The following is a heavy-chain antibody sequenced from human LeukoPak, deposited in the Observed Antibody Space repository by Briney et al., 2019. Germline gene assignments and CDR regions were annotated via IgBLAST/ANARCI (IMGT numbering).Heavy chain of an antibody. CDR2: ISSSSSYI. CDR1: GFTFSSYS. CDR3: ATGTCSSTSCFL. J-gene: IGHJ4*02. D-gene: IGHD2-2*01. V-gene: IGHV3-21*01. Sequence: GGSLRLSCAASGFTFSSYSMNWVRQAPGKGLEWVSSISSSSSYIYYADSVKGRFTISRDNAKNSLYLQMNSLRAEDTAVYYCATGTCSSTSCFLWGQGTLVTVSS.